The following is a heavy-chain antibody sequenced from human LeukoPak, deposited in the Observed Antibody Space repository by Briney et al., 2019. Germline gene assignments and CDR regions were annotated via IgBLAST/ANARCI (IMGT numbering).Heavy chain of an antibody. J-gene: IGHJ4*01. CDR3: AKGIYSSGWSYFDY. D-gene: IGHD6-19*01. CDR1: GFTFSSYG. Sequence: QPGRSLRLSCAASGFTFSSYGMHWVRQAPGKGLEWVSTLSGSGITTYYADSVKGRFTISRDNSKNTLYLQMNSLRAEDTAVYYCAKGIYSSGWSYFDYWGHGTLVTVSS. CDR2: LSGSGITT. V-gene: IGHV3-23*01.